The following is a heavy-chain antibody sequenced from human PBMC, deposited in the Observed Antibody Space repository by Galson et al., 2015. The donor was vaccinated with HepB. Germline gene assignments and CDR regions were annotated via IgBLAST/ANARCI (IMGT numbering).Heavy chain of an antibody. CDR3: ARGGVGYCSSTSCYRPGNWFDP. J-gene: IGHJ5*02. V-gene: IGHV1-24*01. CDR2: FDPEDGET. Sequence: SVKVSCKVSGYTLTELSMHWVRQAPGKGLEWMGGFDPEDGETIYAQKFQGRVTMTEDTSTDTAYMELSSLRSEDTAVYYCARGGVGYCSSTSCYRPGNWFDPWGQGTLVTVSS. CDR1: GYTLTELS. D-gene: IGHD2-2*02.